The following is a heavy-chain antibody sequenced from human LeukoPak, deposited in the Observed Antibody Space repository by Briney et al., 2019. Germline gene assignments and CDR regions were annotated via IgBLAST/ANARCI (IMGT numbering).Heavy chain of an antibody. CDR2: TYYSGST. D-gene: IGHD2-15*01. J-gene: IGHJ4*02. V-gene: IGHV4-59*01. CDR3: ARRVDCSGGSCYPTNFDY. CDR1: GGSISSYY. Sequence: SGTLSLTCTVSGGSISSYYWSWIRQPPGKGLEWIGYTYYSGSTNYNPSLKSRVTISVDTSKNQFSLKLSSVTAADTAMYYCARRVDCSGGSCYPTNFDYWGQGTLVTVSS.